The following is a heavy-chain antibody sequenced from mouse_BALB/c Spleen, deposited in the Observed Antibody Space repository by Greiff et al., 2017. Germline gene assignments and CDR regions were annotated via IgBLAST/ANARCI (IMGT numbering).Heavy chain of an antibody. V-gene: IGHV6-6*02. D-gene: IGHD4-1*01. CDR3: TRLLGREYFDV. J-gene: IGHJ1*01. CDR2: IRLKSNNYAT. CDR1: GFTFSNYW. Sequence: EVMLVESGGGLVQPGGSMKLSCVASGFTFSNYWMNWVRQSPEKGLEWVAEIRLKSNNYATHYAESVKGRFTISRDDSKSSVYLQMNNLRAEDTGIYYCTRLLGREYFDVWGAGTTVTVSS.